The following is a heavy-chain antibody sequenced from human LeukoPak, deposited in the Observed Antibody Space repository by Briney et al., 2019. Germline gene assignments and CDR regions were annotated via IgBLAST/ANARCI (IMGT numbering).Heavy chain of an antibody. CDR1: GFTFSDYS. J-gene: IGHJ4*02. CDR3: AKDAYYGSGSYYKLDY. Sequence: GGSLRLSCAASGFTFSDYSMNWVRQAPGKGLEWVAVISYDGSNKYYADSVKGRFTISRDNSKNTLYLQMNSLRAEDTAVYYCAKDAYYGSGSYYKLDYWGQGTLVTVSS. CDR2: ISYDGSNK. V-gene: IGHV3-30*18. D-gene: IGHD3-10*01.